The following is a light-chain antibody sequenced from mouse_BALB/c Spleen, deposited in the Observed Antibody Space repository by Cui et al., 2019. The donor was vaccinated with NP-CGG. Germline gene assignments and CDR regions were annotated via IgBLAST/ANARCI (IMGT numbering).Light chain of an antibody. CDR1: TGAVTTSNY. J-gene: IGLJ1*01. V-gene: IGLV1*01. CDR3: ALWYSNHWV. Sequence: QAVVTQESALTTSPGETVTLTCRSSTGAVTTSNYANWVQEKPDHLFTGLIGGTNNRPPGVPARFSGSLSGDKAALIITGAQTEDEAIYFCALWYSNHWVFGGGTKLTVL. CDR2: GTN.